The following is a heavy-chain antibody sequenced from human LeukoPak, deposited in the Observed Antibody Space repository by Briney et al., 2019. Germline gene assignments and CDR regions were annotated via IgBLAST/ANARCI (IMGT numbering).Heavy chain of an antibody. CDR1: GFTFRTSG. V-gene: IGHV3-48*01. D-gene: IGHD1-26*01. CDR2: ISSSGTTI. Sequence: PGGSLRLSCAASGFTFRTSGMSWVRQAPGKGLEWVSYISSSGTTISYAQSVKGRFTITRDHAQSSLTLHMNPLRADDTAVYYCAKDGGTHFDHWGQGTLVTVSS. J-gene: IGHJ4*02. CDR3: AKDGGTHFDH.